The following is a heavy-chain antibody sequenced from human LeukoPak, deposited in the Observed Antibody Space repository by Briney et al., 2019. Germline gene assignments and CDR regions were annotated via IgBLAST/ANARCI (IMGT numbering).Heavy chain of an antibody. J-gene: IGHJ4*02. V-gene: IGHV3-21*01. Sequence: GGSLRLSCAASGFTFSSYAMSWVRQAPGKGLEWVSSISSSSSYIYYADSVKGRFTISRDNAKNSLYLQMNSLRAEDTAVYYCARLVAATGYVYWGQGTLVTVSS. D-gene: IGHD2-15*01. CDR3: ARLVAATGYVY. CDR2: ISSSSSYI. CDR1: GFTFSSYA.